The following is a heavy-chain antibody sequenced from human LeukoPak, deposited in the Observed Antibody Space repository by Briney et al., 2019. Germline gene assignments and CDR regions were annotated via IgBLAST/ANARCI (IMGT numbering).Heavy chain of an antibody. V-gene: IGHV3-23*01. J-gene: IGHJ4*02. CDR3: SRLIAARTPYYFDY. CDR2: INYSGGST. D-gene: IGHD6-6*01. CDR1: GFTFSSNA. Sequence: QSGGSPRLSCAASGFTFSSNAMSWVRQAPGKGLEWVSGINYSGGSTYYADSVKGRFTISRDNSKNTLYLQMNNLRAEDTAVYYCSRLIAARTPYYFDYWGQGTLVTVSS.